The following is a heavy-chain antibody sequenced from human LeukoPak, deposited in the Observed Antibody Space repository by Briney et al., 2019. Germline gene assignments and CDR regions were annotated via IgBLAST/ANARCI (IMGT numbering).Heavy chain of an antibody. CDR2: IWYDGSNK. Sequence: GRSLRLSCAASGFTFSSYGMHWVRQAPGKGLEWVAVIWYDGSNKYYADSVKGRFTISRDNSKNTLYLQMNSLRAEDTAVYYCARDREHTNFFYGMDVWGQGTTVTVSS. CDR1: GFTFSSYG. V-gene: IGHV3-33*01. D-gene: IGHD1/OR15-1a*01. J-gene: IGHJ6*02. CDR3: ARDREHTNFFYGMDV.